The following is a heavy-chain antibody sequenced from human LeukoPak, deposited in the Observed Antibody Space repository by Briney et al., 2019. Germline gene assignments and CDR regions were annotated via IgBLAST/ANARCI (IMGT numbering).Heavy chain of an antibody. CDR3: ASQSNGPGPAYYYYYGMDV. J-gene: IGHJ6*02. CDR1: GYTFTGYY. V-gene: IGHV1-2*02. D-gene: IGHD5-18*01. Sequence: ASVKVSCKASGYTFTGYYMHWVRQAPGQGLEWMGWINPNSGGTNYAQKFQGRVTMTRDTSISTAYMELSRLRSDDTAVYYCASQSNGPGPAYYYYYGMDVWGQGTTVTVSS. CDR2: INPNSGGT.